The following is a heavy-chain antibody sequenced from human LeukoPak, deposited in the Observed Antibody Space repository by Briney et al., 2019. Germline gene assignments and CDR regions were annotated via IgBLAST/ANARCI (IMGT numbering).Heavy chain of an antibody. D-gene: IGHD3-22*01. Sequence: SVKVSCKASGGTFSSYAIIWVRQAPGQGLERMGGIIPILGTANYAQKFQGRVTITADESTSTAYMELSSLRSEDTAVYYCARSIAVKYDSSGYYYYGMDVWGQGTTVTVSS. CDR3: ARSIAVKYDSSGYYYYGMDV. CDR2: IIPILGTA. V-gene: IGHV1-69*13. CDR1: GGTFSSYA. J-gene: IGHJ6*02.